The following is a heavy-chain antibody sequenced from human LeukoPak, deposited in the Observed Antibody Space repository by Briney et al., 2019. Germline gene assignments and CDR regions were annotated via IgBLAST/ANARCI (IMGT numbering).Heavy chain of an antibody. CDR3: VKRLTLGDLSIKGAFAL. V-gene: IGHV3-53*01. CDR1: GFTVSSNY. J-gene: IGHJ3*01. Sequence: PGGSLRLSCAASGFTVSSNYMSWVRRGPGKGLEWVALIYNDGGTHYTDSVKGRFTISRDTSRNTLFLQMNSLRVEDSAMYYCVKRLTLGDLSIKGAFALWGQGTMVTVAS. CDR2: IYNDGGT. D-gene: IGHD3-16*02.